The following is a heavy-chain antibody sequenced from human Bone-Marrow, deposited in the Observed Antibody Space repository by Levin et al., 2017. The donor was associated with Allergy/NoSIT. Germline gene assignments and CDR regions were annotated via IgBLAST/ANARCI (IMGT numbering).Heavy chain of an antibody. D-gene: IGHD1-14*01. CDR2: VSGDNENR. J-gene: IGHJ4*02. V-gene: IGHV1-18*01. CDR3: ARDDEIGITVKDY. CDR1: GYTFVSFG. Sequence: ASVKVSCKTSGYTFVSFGMSWVRQAPGQGLEWMEWVSGDNENRKYAQRFRDRVTMTTDASTSTAYMELRSLRPDDTAVYFCARDDEIGITVKDYWGQGTQVIVSS.